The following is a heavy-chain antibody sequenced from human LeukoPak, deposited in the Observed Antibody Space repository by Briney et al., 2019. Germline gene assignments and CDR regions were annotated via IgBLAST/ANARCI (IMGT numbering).Heavy chain of an antibody. CDR3: ARDKGIAAAGTSFDY. CDR2: IWYDGSNK. CDR1: GFTFSSYG. V-gene: IGHV3-33*01. J-gene: IGHJ4*02. Sequence: GRSLRLSCAASGFTFSSYGMHWVRQAPGKGLEWVAVIWYDGSNKYYADSVRGRFTISRDNSKNTLYLQMNSLRAEDTAVYYCARDKGIAAAGTSFDYWGQGTLVTVSS. D-gene: IGHD6-13*01.